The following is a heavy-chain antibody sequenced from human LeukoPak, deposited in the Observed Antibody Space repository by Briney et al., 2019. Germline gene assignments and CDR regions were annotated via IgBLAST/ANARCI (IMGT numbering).Heavy chain of an antibody. CDR1: GYSISSGYY. V-gene: IGHV4-38-2*02. CDR2: IYHSGST. Sequence: SETLSLTCNVSGYSISSGYYWGWIRQPPGKGLQWIGTIYHSGSTYYNPSLKSRVTISVDTSKNQFSLSLDSVTAADTAVYYCARGLASGYPPIPFDYWGQGTLVTVSS. D-gene: IGHD3-3*01. J-gene: IGHJ4*02. CDR3: ARGLASGYPPIPFDY.